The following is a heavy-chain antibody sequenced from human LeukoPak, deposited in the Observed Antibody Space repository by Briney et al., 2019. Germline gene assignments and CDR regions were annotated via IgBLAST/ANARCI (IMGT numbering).Heavy chain of an antibody. CDR3: ARDGGLQLPLGWFDL. Sequence: SETLSLTCTVSGYSINTGSFWGWIRQPPGKGLEWIGSIYHSGNTYYNPSLKSRVTISIDTSKNQFSLKLGSVTAADTAVYYCARDGGLQLPLGWFDLWGQGTLVIVSS. CDR2: IYHSGNT. V-gene: IGHV4-38-2*02. CDR1: GYSINTGSF. J-gene: IGHJ5*02. D-gene: IGHD1-7*01.